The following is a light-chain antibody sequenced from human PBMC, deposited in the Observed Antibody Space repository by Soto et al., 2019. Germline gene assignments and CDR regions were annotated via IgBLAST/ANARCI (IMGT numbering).Light chain of an antibody. Sequence: EIVLTQSPATLSLSPGERATLSCRASQSVSSYLAWYQQKPGQAPRLLIYDASNRATGIPARFSGSGSGTDFTLTISSLEPEDFAVYYCQQRSNWPRGFGQATRLEIK. J-gene: IGKJ5*01. CDR1: QSVSSY. CDR2: DAS. V-gene: IGKV3-11*01. CDR3: QQRSNWPRG.